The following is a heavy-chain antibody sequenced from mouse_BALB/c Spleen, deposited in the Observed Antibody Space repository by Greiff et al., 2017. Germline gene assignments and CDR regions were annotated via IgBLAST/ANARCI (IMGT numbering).Heavy chain of an antibody. V-gene: IGHV14-3*02. CDR1: GFNIKDTY. D-gene: IGHD2-3*01. CDR3: APDGPFAY. Sequence: VQLKQSGAELVKPGASVKLSCTASGFNIKDTYMHWVKQRPEQGLEWIGRIDPANGNTKYDPKFQGKATITADTSSNTAYLQLSSLTSEDTAVYYCAPDGPFAYWGQGTLVTVSA. J-gene: IGHJ3*01. CDR2: IDPANGNT.